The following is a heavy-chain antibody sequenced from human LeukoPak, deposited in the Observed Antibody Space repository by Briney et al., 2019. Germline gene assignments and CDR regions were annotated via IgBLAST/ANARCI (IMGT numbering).Heavy chain of an antibody. J-gene: IGHJ4*02. CDR2: IKSKTDGGTT. D-gene: IGHD3-3*01. CDR1: GFTFSNAW. CDR3: TTDGVYDFWSGYFY. Sequence: GGSLRLSCAASGFTFSNAWMSWVRQAPGKGLEWVGRIKSKTDGGTTDYAAPVKGRFTTSRDDSKNTLYLQMNSLKTEDTAVYYCTTDGVYDFWSGYFYWGQGTLVTVSS. V-gene: IGHV3-15*01.